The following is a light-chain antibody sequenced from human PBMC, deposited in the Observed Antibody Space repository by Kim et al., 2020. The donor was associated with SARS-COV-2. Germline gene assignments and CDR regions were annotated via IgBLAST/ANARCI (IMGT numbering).Light chain of an antibody. Sequence: EIQLTQSPHSLPASIGDRVTISCQASQDISNYLNWYQQKPGQVPRALIFDASNLATGVPSRFSAGGSGTTFTFTISSLQPEDIATYYCQQYHNLPITFGHRRRLEIK. V-gene: IGKV1-33*01. CDR3: QQYHNLPIT. CDR1: QDISNY. CDR2: DAS. J-gene: IGKJ5*01.